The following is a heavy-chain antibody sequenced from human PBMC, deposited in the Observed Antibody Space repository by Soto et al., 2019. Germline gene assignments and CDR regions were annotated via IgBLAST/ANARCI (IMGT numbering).Heavy chain of an antibody. Sequence: QVQLVESGGGVVQPGRSLRLSCAASGFTFSSYAMHWVRQAPGKGLEWVAVISYDGSNKYYADSVKGRFTISRDNSKNTLYLQMNSLRAEDTAVYYCARDQYSSSWYLVPYYYYYSGMDVWGQGTTVTVSS. CDR1: GFTFSSYA. D-gene: IGHD6-13*01. CDR2: ISYDGSNK. J-gene: IGHJ6*02. CDR3: ARDQYSSSWYLVPYYYYYSGMDV. V-gene: IGHV3-30-3*01.